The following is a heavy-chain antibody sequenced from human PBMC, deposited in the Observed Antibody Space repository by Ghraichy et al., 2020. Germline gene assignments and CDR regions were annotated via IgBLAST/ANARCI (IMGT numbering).Heavy chain of an antibody. CDR3: ARANWNQQIDS. D-gene: IGHD1-1*01. CDR1: GGSISSYY. Sequence: SETLSLTCTVSGGSISSYYWSWIRQPPGKGLEWIGYIYYSGSTNYNPSLKSRVTISVDMSKNQFSLKLSSVTAADTAVYYCARANWNQQIDSWGQGTLVTVSS. CDR2: IYYSGST. V-gene: IGHV4-59*01. J-gene: IGHJ4*02.